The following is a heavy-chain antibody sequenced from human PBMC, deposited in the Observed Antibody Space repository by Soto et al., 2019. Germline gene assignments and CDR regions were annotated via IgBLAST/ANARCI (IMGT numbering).Heavy chain of an antibody. CDR3: TTDSRTTLPEIRFDY. V-gene: IGHV3-15*07. CDR1: GFTFSNAW. J-gene: IGHJ4*01. Sequence: PGGSLRLSCAAAGFTFSNAWMNWVRKAPGKGLEWVGRVKSKADGGSGDYAAPVKGRFVVSRDDSKDIVYLQMNSLKIEDTGVYYCTTDSRTTLPEIRFDYWGHGTQVTVSS. D-gene: IGHD1-26*01. CDR2: VKSKADGGSG.